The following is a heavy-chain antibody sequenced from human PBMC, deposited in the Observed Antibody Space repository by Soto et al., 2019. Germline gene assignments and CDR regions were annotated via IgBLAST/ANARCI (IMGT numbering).Heavy chain of an antibody. V-gene: IGHV3-30-3*01. D-gene: IGHD1-26*01. CDR2: ISYDGSNK. CDR3: ARDIVPTGDYYGMDV. Sequence: QVQVVESGGGVVQPGRSLRLSCATSGFTFSSYVMYWVRQAPGKGLEWVAVISYDGSNKYYADSVKGRFTISRDNSKNTLDLQMNSLRLEDTAVYYCARDIVPTGDYYGMDVW. CDR1: GFTFSSYV. J-gene: IGHJ6*01.